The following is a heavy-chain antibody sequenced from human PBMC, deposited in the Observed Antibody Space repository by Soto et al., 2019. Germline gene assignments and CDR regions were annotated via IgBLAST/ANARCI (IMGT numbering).Heavy chain of an antibody. CDR2: VSAYNGNT. D-gene: IGHD2-21*02. CDR1: GYTFTCYG. V-gene: IGHV1-18*04. Sequence: ASVKVSCKASGYTFTCYGISWVRQAPGQGLEWMGWVSAYNGNTNYAQKLQGRVTMTTDTSTSTAYMELRSLRSDDTAVYYCARGPRWVVTAIPEYYYGMDVWGQGTTVTVSS. CDR3: ARGPRWVVTAIPEYYYGMDV. J-gene: IGHJ6*02.